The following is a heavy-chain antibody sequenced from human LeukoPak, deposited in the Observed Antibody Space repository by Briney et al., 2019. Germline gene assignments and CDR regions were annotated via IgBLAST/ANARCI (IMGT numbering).Heavy chain of an antibody. J-gene: IGHJ3*02. V-gene: IGHV4-4*07. Sequence: PSDTLSLTCTVSGRSNSSYYWSWIRHPAAKGLEWIGRIYISGSTSYTTSLKSGVTMSVDTSKNQFSMKLSSVTAADTDVYYCARDEQGVAGTSNAFDSWGQGTMVTVSS. CDR2: IYISGST. CDR1: GRSNSSYY. D-gene: IGHD6-19*01. CDR3: ARDEQGVAGTSNAFDS.